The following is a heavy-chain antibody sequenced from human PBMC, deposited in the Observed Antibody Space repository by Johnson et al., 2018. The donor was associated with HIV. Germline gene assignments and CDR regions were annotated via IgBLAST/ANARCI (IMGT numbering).Heavy chain of an antibody. D-gene: IGHD1-1*01. V-gene: IGHV3-30*04. CDR2: ISYDGSNK. CDR3: ARGGIIHDAFDI. J-gene: IGHJ3*02. CDR1: GFTFSSYT. Sequence: QVQLVESGGGLVQPGGSLRLSCAVSGFTFSSYTMHWVRQAPGKGLEWVAVISYDGSNKYFADSVKGRFTISRDNSKNTLYLQMSSLRAEDTAVYYCARGGIIHDAFDIWGQGTMVTVSS.